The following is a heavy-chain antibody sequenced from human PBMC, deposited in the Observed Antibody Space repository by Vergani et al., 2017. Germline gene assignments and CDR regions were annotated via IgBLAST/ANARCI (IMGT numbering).Heavy chain of an antibody. D-gene: IGHD5-24*01. V-gene: IGHV4-34*01. J-gene: IGHJ4*02. CDR1: GGSFSGYY. Sequence: QVQLQQWGAGLLKPSETLSLTCAVYGGSFSGYYWSWIRQPPGKGLEWIGEINHSGSTNYNPSLKSRVTISVDTSKNQFSLKLSSVTAADTAVYYCARESRRDGYYKNDSWGQGTLVTVSS. CDR3: ARESRRDGYYKNDS. CDR2: INHSGST.